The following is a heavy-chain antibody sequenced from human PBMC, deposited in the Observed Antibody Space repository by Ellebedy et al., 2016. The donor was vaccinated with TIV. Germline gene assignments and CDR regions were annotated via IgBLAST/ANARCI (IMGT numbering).Heavy chain of an antibody. J-gene: IGHJ4*02. Sequence: MPSETLSLTCSVSGGSVSSTRYYWAWIRQPPGKGLEYIGSVYYSWSPYYKPSFKSRVTLSADTSKNQFSLNLRTVTAADTAVYYCARTDPWQPIDDWGQGILVSVSS. CDR2: VYYSWSP. CDR3: ARTDPWQPIDD. D-gene: IGHD2-21*02. CDR1: GGSVSSTRYY. V-gene: IGHV4-39*01.